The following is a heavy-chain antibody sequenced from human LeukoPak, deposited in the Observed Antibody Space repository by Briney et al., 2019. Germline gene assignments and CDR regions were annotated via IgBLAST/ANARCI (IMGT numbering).Heavy chain of an antibody. Sequence: GGSLRLSCAASGFTFSNAWMSWVRQAPGKGLEWVSSISSSSSYIYYADSVKGRFTISRDNAKNSLYLQMNSLRAEDTAVYYCARDRTNWNGYYYYGMDVWGQGTTVTVSS. D-gene: IGHD1-1*01. J-gene: IGHJ6*02. CDR3: ARDRTNWNGYYYYGMDV. CDR2: ISSSSSYI. CDR1: GFTFSNAW. V-gene: IGHV3-21*01.